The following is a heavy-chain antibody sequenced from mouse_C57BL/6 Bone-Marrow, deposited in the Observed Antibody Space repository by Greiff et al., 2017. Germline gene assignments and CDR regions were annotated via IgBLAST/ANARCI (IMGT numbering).Heavy chain of an antibody. CDR3: ASTYYYGSSWYFDV. J-gene: IGHJ1*03. CDR1: GYTFTGYW. D-gene: IGHD1-1*01. V-gene: IGHV1-9*01. CDR2: ILPGSGST. Sequence: VQLQQSGAELMKPGASVKLSCKATGYTFTGYWIEWVKQRPGHGLEWIGEILPGSGSTNYNEKFKGKATFPADTSSNTAYMQLISLTTEDSAIYYCASTYYYGSSWYFDVWGTGTTVTVAS.